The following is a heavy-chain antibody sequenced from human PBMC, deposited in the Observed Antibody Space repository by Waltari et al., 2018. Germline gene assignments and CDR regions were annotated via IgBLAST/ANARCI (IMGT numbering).Heavy chain of an antibody. CDR3: AAPHSTSWYVSDY. V-gene: IGHV3-74*01. CDR2: INGDESTT. D-gene: IGHD2-2*01. CDR1: GLSFSTYW. J-gene: IGHJ4*02. Sequence: CAASGLSFSTYWMHWVRQGPGKGLVWVSRINGDESTTNYADSVKGRFTISRDNAKNTLYLQMNSLRAEDTAVYYCAAPHSTSWYVSDYWGQGALVTVSS.